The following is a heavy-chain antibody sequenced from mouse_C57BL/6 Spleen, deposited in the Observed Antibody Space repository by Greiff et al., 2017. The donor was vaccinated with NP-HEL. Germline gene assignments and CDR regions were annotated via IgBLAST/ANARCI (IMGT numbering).Heavy chain of an antibody. Sequence: VHVKQSGAELVKPGASVKISCKASGYAFSSYWMNWVKQRPGKGLEWIGQIYPGDGDTNYNGKFKGKATLTADKSSSTAYMQLSSLTSEDSAVYFCARSDLAKVFFDYWGQGTTLTVSS. D-gene: IGHD1-2*01. CDR1: GYAFSSYW. CDR2: IYPGDGDT. V-gene: IGHV1-80*01. J-gene: IGHJ2*01. CDR3: ARSDLAKVFFDY.